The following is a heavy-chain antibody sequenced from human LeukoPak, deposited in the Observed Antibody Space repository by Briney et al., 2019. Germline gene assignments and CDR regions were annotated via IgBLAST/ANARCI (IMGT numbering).Heavy chain of an antibody. V-gene: IGHV3-66*02. Sequence: GGSLRLSCGFSGFTFSNYAMSWVRQAPGKGLEWVSVMQSGGDTYYSDSVKGRFTVSRDTSLNTLYLQMNGLRPEDTAVYYCAKEGFYTFENWGQGTLVAVSS. J-gene: IGHJ4*02. CDR3: AKEGFYTFEN. D-gene: IGHD3-3*01. CDR1: GFTFSNYA. CDR2: MQSGGDT.